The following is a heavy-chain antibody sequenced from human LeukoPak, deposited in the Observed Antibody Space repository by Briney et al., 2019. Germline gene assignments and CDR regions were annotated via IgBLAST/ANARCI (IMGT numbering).Heavy chain of an antibody. J-gene: IGHJ5*02. V-gene: IGHV4-59*02. CDR1: GGSVTTYH. CDR2: VYYSGST. D-gene: IGHD1-26*01. Sequence: TETLFLTCTVSGGSVTTYHWSSIRQPPGKGLEWIGYVYYSGSTNYNPSLRSRVTISIDTSKNQFSLKLTSVTAADTAVYYCARLLVGATGDCWFDPWGQGTLVTVSS. CDR3: ARLLVGATGDCWFDP.